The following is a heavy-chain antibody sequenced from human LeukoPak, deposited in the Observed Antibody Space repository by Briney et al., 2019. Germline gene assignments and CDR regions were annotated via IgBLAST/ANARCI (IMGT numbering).Heavy chain of an antibody. CDR3: ARRCSSTSCYGFEGY. V-gene: IGHV4-4*07. J-gene: IGHJ4*02. CDR1: GVSISDYY. D-gene: IGHD2-2*01. CDR2: IYTSGST. Sequence: SETLSLTCSVSGVSISDYYWTWFRQPAGKGLEWIGRIYTSGSTNYNPSLKSRVTISLDTSKNQFSLNLSSVTAADTAVYYCARRCSSTSCYGFEGYWGQGTLVTVSS.